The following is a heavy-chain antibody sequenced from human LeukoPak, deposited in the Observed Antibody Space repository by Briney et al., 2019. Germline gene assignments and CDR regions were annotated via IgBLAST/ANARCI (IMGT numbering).Heavy chain of an antibody. Sequence: PSETLSLTCTVSGGSISSSSYYWGWIRRPPGKGLEWIGSIYYSGSTYYTPSLKSRVTISVDTSKTQFSLKLSSVTAADTAVYYCASTGGYSYGYAEYYFDYWGQGTLVTVSS. CDR3: ASTGGYSYGYAEYYFDY. J-gene: IGHJ4*02. V-gene: IGHV4-39*01. CDR2: IYYSGST. D-gene: IGHD5-18*01. CDR1: GGSISSSSYY.